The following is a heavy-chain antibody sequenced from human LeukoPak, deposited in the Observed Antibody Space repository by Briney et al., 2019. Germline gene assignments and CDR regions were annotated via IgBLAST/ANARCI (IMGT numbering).Heavy chain of an antibody. D-gene: IGHD3-10*01. CDR2: IRYDGSNK. CDR3: AKENWLGEFYGHYFDY. V-gene: IGHV3-30*02. Sequence: PGGSLRLSCAASGFTFSSYGMHWVRQAPGKGLEWVAFIRYDGSNKYYADSVRGRFTISRVNSKNTLYLQMNSLRAEDTAVYYCAKENWLGEFYGHYFDYWGQGTLVTVSS. CDR1: GFTFSSYG. J-gene: IGHJ4*02.